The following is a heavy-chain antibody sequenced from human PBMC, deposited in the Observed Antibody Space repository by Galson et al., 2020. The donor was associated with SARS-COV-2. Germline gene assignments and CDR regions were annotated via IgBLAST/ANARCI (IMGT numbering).Heavy chain of an antibody. CDR2: IYYSGST. J-gene: IGHJ4*02. Sequence: SETLSLTCTVSGASISSYYWTWIRQPPGKGLEWIGYIYYSGSTSYNPSLKSRVTISVDTSKNQFSLKLNSVTAADTAVYYCASFTRYRYGDYFIFDYWGQGTLVTVSS. D-gene: IGHD5-18*01. V-gene: IGHV4-59*08. CDR1: GASISSYY. CDR3: ASFTRYRYGDYFIFDY.